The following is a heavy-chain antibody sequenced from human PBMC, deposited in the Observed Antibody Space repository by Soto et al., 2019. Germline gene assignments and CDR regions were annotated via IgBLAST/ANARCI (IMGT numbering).Heavy chain of an antibody. J-gene: IGHJ4*02. Sequence: EVQLVESGGNLVQPGGSLRLSCVGSGFTFSSNWMTWVRQAPGKGLEWVGNIRQDGSEKNYVDSVKGRFTISRDNAKNSLALRMTSLRAEATAVYYCAREIVVARGSCYFDYWGPGTLVTVSS. CDR1: GFTFSSNW. V-gene: IGHV3-7*04. D-gene: IGHD2-15*01. CDR2: IRQDGSEK. CDR3: AREIVVARGSCYFDY.